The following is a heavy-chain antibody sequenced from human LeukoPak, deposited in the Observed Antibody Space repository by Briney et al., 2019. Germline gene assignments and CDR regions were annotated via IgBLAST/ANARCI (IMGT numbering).Heavy chain of an antibody. CDR3: ASTGYGDNRGGAFDI. V-gene: IGHV4-61*02. D-gene: IGHD4-17*01. J-gene: IGHJ3*02. Sequence: PSQTLSLTCTVYGGSISSGSYYWSWIRQPAGKGLEWIGRIYTSGSTNYNPSLRSRGTISVDTSKNQFSLKLSSVTAADTAVYYCASTGYGDNRGGAFDIWGQGTMVTVSS. CDR2: IYTSGST. CDR1: GGSISSGSYY.